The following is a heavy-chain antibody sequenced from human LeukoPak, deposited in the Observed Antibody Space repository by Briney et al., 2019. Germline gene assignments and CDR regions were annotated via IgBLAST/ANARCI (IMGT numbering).Heavy chain of an antibody. J-gene: IGHJ3*02. CDR3: ARDRAYYDILTGYYKGNAFDI. V-gene: IGHV3-53*01. Sequence: GGSLRLSCAASGFTVSGNYMSWVRQAPGKGLEWVSVIYSGGSTYYAASVKGRFTISRDNSKNTLYLQMNSLRAEDTAVYYCARDRAYYDILTGYYKGNAFDIWGQGTMVTVSS. D-gene: IGHD3-9*01. CDR2: IYSGGST. CDR1: GFTVSGNY.